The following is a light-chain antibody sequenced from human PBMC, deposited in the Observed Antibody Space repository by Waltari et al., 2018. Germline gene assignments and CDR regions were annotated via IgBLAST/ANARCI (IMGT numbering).Light chain of an antibody. V-gene: IGKV1-5*03. CDR2: KAS. CDR3: QQYNTYSYT. Sequence: DVQLTQSPSTLSASVRDRVTITFRASQNINSWLTLYQQKPGKAPKFLLYKASSLESGVPSRFSGSGSGTEFTLTISSLQPDDFATYYCQQYNTYSYTFGQGTKLEIK. J-gene: IGKJ2*01. CDR1: QNINSW.